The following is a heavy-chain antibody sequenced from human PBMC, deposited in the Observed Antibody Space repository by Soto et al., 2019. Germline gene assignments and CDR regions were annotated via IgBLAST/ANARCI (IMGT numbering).Heavy chain of an antibody. D-gene: IGHD3-10*01. CDR1: GYTFTSYA. CDR3: ARGGPLGFGELSPY. J-gene: IGHJ4*02. V-gene: IGHV1-3*01. Sequence: ASVKVSCKASGYTFTSYAMHWVRQAPGQRLEWMGWINAGNGNTKYSQKFQGRVTITRDTSASTAYMELSSLRPEDTAVYYCARGGPLGFGELSPYWGQGTLVTVSS. CDR2: INAGNGNT.